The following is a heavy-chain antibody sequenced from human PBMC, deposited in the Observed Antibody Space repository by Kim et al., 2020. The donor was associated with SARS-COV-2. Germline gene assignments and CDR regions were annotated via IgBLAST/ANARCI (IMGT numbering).Heavy chain of an antibody. V-gene: IGHV3-7*03. CDR3: ARWVEMATMDYYYYYGMDV. CDR2: IKQDGSEK. J-gene: IGHJ6*02. Sequence: GGSLRLSCAASGFTFSSYWMSWVRQAPGKGLEWVANIKQDGSEKYYVDSVKGRFTISRDNAKNSLYLQMNSLRAEDTAVYYCARWVEMATMDYYYYYGMDVWGQGTTVTVSS. CDR1: GFTFSSYW. D-gene: IGHD5-12*01.